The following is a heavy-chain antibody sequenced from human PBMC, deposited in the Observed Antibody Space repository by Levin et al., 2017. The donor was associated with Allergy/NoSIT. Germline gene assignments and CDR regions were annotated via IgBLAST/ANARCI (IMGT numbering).Heavy chain of an antibody. Sequence: ASVKVSCAASGFTFSSYSMNWVRQAPGKGLEWVSSISGSSTYIYYADSVKGRFTISRDNAKNSVYLQMSSLRAEDTAVYYCARGVDYGSGTYRNDYWGQGTLVTVSS. CDR1: GFTFSSYS. J-gene: IGHJ4*02. V-gene: IGHV3-21*01. D-gene: IGHD3-10*01. CDR3: ARGVDYGSGTYRNDY. CDR2: ISGSSTYI.